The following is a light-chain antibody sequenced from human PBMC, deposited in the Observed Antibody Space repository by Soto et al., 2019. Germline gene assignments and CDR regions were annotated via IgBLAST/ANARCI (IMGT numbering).Light chain of an antibody. Sequence: EIVLTQSPGTLSLSPGERATLSCRASQSLNIHLAWYQQQPGRAPRLLIYDASNRATGIPARFSGSGSGTDFTLTISSLEPADFAVYYCQHRHNWPSLTFGGGTRVEI. CDR3: QHRHNWPSLT. J-gene: IGKJ4*01. CDR1: QSLNIH. CDR2: DAS. V-gene: IGKV3-11*01.